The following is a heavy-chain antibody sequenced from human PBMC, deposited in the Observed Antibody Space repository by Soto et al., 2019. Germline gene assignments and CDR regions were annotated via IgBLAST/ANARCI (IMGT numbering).Heavy chain of an antibody. V-gene: IGHV3-9*01. CDR1: GFTFGDYA. CDR2: ISWNSGNI. J-gene: IGHJ4*02. Sequence: GGSLRLSCAASGFTFGDYAMHWVRQVPGKALEWISAISWNSGNIGYADSVKGRFTISRDNAKNSLYLQMSSLRAEDTALYYCARDSRRYYLDYWGQGTLVTVSS. CDR3: ARDSRRYYLDY.